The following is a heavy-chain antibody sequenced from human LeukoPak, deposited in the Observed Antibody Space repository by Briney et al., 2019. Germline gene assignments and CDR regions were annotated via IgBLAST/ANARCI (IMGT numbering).Heavy chain of an antibody. V-gene: IGHV3-23*01. J-gene: IGHJ3*02. D-gene: IGHD3-10*01. CDR3: AKVRGSGTYYNVRDASDI. Sequence: PGGSLRLSCAASGFMFSNYAINWVRQAPGKGLEWVSCISNIGDSTFYADSVKGRFTISRDNSKKTLFLQMSSLRAEDTAVYYCAKVRGSGTYYNVRDASDIWGQGTMVTVSS. CDR2: ISNIGDST. CDR1: GFMFSNYA.